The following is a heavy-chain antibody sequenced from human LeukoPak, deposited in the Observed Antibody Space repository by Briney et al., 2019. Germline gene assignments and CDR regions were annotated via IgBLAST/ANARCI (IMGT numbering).Heavy chain of an antibody. CDR2: INHSGST. J-gene: IGHJ4*02. CDR3: ARVGGELTQNYFDY. Sequence: SETLSLTCAVYGGSFSGYYWSWIRQPPGKGLEWIGEINHSGSTNYNPSLKSRVTISVDTSKNQFSLKLSSVTAADTAVYYCARVGGELTQNYFDYWGRGTLVTVSS. CDR1: GGSFSGYY. V-gene: IGHV4-34*01. D-gene: IGHD3-10*01.